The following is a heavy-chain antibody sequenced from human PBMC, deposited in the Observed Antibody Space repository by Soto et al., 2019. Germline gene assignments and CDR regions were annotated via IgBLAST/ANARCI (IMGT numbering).Heavy chain of an antibody. Sequence: GGSLRLSCAASGFTFSSYSMNWVRQAPGKGLEWVSYISSSSSTIYYADSVKGRFTISRDNAKNSLYLQMNSLRAEDTAVYYCARDSDSYGPFDYWGQGTLVTSPQ. CDR3: ARDSDSYGPFDY. J-gene: IGHJ4*02. CDR1: GFTFSSYS. D-gene: IGHD5-18*01. CDR2: ISSSSSTI. V-gene: IGHV3-48*01.